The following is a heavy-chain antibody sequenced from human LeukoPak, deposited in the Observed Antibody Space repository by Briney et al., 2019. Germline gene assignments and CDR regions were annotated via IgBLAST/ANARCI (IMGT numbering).Heavy chain of an antibody. J-gene: IGHJ4*02. V-gene: IGHV3-11*01. CDR1: GFNLKDYH. D-gene: IGHD6-19*01. Sequence: GGSLRLSYAASGFNLKDYHMNGIRQAPGKGLAWVSYISPLGGSMCFADAVKGRCTISRGNAENSLFLQMNSMTGDDTAVYYCAAGRDIAVAGRGGYFDYWGQGTLVTVSS. CDR2: ISPLGGSM. CDR3: AAGRDIAVAGRGGYFDY.